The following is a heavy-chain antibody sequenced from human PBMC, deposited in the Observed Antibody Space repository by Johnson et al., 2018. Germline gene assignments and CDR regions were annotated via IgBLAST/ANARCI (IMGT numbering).Heavy chain of an antibody. J-gene: IGHJ6*03. V-gene: IGHV4-61*02. CDR2: IYTSGST. Sequence: QVQLQESGPGLVKPSQTLSLTCTVSGGSISSGSYYWSWIRQPAGKGLEWIGRIYTSGSTNYNPSLKSRVTISVDPSKNQFSLKLSSVTAADTAVYYCATFLTTVTKYYYMDVWGKGTTVTVSS. CDR1: GGSISSGSYY. CDR3: ATFLTTVTKYYYMDV. D-gene: IGHD4-17*01.